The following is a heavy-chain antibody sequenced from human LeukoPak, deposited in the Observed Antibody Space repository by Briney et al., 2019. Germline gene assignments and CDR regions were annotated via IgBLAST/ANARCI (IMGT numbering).Heavy chain of an antibody. V-gene: IGHV1-69*13. J-gene: IGHJ4*02. Sequence: SVKVSCKASGGTFSSYAISWVRQAPGQGLEWMGGIIPIFGTANYAQKFQGRVTITADESTSTAYMELSSLRSEDTAVYYCARGGDIVVVPAATGPSDYWGQGTLVTVSS. CDR3: ARGGDIVVVPAATGPSDY. CDR1: GGTFSSYA. CDR2: IIPIFGTA. D-gene: IGHD2-2*01.